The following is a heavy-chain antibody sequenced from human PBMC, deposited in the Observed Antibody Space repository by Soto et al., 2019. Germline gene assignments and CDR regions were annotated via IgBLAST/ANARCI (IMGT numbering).Heavy chain of an antibody. V-gene: IGHV1-8*01. CDR3: ARAYYDFWSGYYLNWFDP. J-gene: IGHJ5*02. CDR1: GYTFTSCD. D-gene: IGHD3-3*01. CDR2: MNPNSGNT. Sequence: GASVKVSCKASGYTFTSCDINWVRQATGQGLERMGWMNPNSGNTGYAQKFQGRVTMTRNTSISTAYMELSSLRSEDTAVYFCARAYYDFWSGYYLNWFDPWGQGTLVTVS.